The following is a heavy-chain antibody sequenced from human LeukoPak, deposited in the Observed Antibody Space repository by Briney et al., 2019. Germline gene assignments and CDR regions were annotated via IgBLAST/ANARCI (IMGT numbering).Heavy chain of an antibody. CDR1: GYTFTGYY. CDR2: INPNSGGT. CDR3: ARDRRYCSSTSCYRSYNWFDP. Sequence: GASVKVSCKASGYTFTGYYMHWVRQAPGQGLEWMGWINPNSGGTNYAQKFQGRVTMTRDTSFSTAYMELSRLRSDDTAVYYCARDRRYCSSTSCYRSYNWFDPWGQGTLVTVSS. J-gene: IGHJ5*02. D-gene: IGHD2-2*01. V-gene: IGHV1-2*02.